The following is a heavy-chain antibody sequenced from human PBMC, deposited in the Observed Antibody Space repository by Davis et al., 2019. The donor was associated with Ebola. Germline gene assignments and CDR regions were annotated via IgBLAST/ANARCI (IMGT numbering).Heavy chain of an antibody. V-gene: IGHV2-70*11. D-gene: IGHD6-13*01. J-gene: IGHJ6*04. CDR1: GFSLTTRGMC. CDR3: ARIRVLGISAHENYYYYGVDV. CDR2: IGWDENE. Sequence: SGPTLVKPTQTLTLTCTFSGFSLTTRGMCVNWIRQPPGKALQWLARIGWDENEYSSPSLKTRLTISKDTSKNQVVLAMSNVDPVDTATYYCARIRVLGISAHENYYYYGVDVWGKGTTVTVSS.